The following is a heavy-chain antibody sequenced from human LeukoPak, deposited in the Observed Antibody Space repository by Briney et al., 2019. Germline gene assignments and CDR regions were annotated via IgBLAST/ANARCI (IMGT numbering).Heavy chain of an antibody. D-gene: IGHD2-21*02. Sequence: PSETLSLTCTVSGGSMTGYYWAWIRQPPGKRLEWIGYVHSSGGTKYNPSLKSRVTVSIDMSRNHFSLNVRSVTAADTATYYCTKPSDCGDDCYDRPHWFDPWGQGRLVTVSS. CDR3: TKPSDCGDDCYDRPHWFDP. V-gene: IGHV4-59*08. J-gene: IGHJ5*02. CDR1: GGSMTGYY. CDR2: VHSSGGT.